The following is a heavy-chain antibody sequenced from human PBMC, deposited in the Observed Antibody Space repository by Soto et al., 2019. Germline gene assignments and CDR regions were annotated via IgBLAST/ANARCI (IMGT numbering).Heavy chain of an antibody. CDR2: IYYSGST. CDR1: GGSISSGGYY. CDR3: ARGQSSKLYCSGGSCYSAYYYYYYMDV. D-gene: IGHD2-15*01. Sequence: SETLSLTCTVSGGSISSGGYYWSWIRQHPGKGLEWIGYIYYSGSTYYNPSLKSRVTISVDTSKNQFSLKLSSVTAADTAVYYCARGQSSKLYCSGGSCYSAYYYYYYMDVWGKGTTVTVSS. J-gene: IGHJ6*03. V-gene: IGHV4-31*03.